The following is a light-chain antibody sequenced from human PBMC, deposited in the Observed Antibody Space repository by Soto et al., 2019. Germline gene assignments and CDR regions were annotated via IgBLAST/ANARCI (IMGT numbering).Light chain of an antibody. J-gene: IGKJ1*01. CDR1: QTISTW. CDR2: DDS. V-gene: IGKV1-5*01. Sequence: DIHLTQSPPTLSAPPGDRVTITCRASQTISTWMAWYQQQPGKAPNLLVYDDSTLQSGVASRFSGSGSGTEFNLINSGLQGDDAAAFYSEQYSSTNSRWMFGQGTKVDIK. CDR3: EQYSSTNSRWM.